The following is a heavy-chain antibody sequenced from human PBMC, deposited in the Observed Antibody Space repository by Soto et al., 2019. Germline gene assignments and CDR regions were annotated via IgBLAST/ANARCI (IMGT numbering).Heavy chain of an antibody. CDR2: ISSYNGNT. CDR3: ARDRPTSSIRARDHYYAMDV. CDR1: GYTFITYG. J-gene: IGHJ6*02. Sequence: QVQLVQSGAEVKKPGASVKGSCKASGYTFITYGISWVRQAPGHVLAWMGWISSYNGNTHYVKKLQGRVTITTDTSTTTAYMELRSRRSDDTAVYYCARDRPTSSIRARDHYYAMDVWGQGTTVTVSS. V-gene: IGHV1-18*01. D-gene: IGHD6-6*01.